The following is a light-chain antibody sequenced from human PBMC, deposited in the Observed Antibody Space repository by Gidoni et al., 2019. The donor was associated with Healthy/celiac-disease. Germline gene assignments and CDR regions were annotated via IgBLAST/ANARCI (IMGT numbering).Light chain of an antibody. CDR3: QQRSNWPPYS. J-gene: IGKJ2*03. V-gene: IGKV3-11*01. CDR2: DAS. Sequence: VLTQSPAPLSLSPGERATLSCRASQSVSSYLAWYQQKPGQAPRLLSYDASNRATGIPARFSGSGSGTDFTLTISSLEPEDLAVYYCQQRSNWPPYSFGQGTKLEIK. CDR1: QSVSSY.